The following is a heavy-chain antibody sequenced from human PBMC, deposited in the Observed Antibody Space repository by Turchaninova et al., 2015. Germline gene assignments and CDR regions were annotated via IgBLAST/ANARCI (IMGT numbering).Heavy chain of an antibody. D-gene: IGHD2-8*01. CDR3: VKLRLDKYAGGELDY. CDR2: ISINGDST. Sequence: EVQLVESGGGLVQPGGSLRLSCSASGFTFRRYAMHWVRQAPGTGLEYVSAISINGDSTYYVDSVKGRFTISRDNSRSKLYLQMSSLRADDTAVYYCVKLRLDKYAGGELDYWGQGTLVTVSS. J-gene: IGHJ4*02. CDR1: GFTFRRYA. V-gene: IGHV3-64D*06.